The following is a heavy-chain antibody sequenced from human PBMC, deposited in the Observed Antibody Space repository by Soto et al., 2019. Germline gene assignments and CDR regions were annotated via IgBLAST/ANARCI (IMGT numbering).Heavy chain of an antibody. V-gene: IGHV4-59*01. CDR1: GGSISSYY. CDR3: AREYYYGSGSYSAHDAFDI. D-gene: IGHD3-10*01. Sequence: SETLSLTCTVSGGSISSYYWSWIRQPPGKGLEWIGYIYYSGSTNYNPSLKSRVTISVDTSKNQFSLKLSSVTAADTAVYYCAREYYYGSGSYSAHDAFDIWGQGTMVTVSS. CDR2: IYYSGST. J-gene: IGHJ3*02.